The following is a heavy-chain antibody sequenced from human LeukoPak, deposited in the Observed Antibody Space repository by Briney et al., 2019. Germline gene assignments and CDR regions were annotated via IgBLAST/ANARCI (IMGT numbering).Heavy chain of an antibody. Sequence: GGSLRLSCAASGFTFSSYSMNWVRQAPGKGLEWVSSISSSSSYIYYADSVKGRFTISRDNAKNSLYLQMNSLRAEDTAVYYCAKEKEKWFGERRETKGFDPWGQGTLVTVSS. V-gene: IGHV3-21*04. D-gene: IGHD3-10*01. J-gene: IGHJ5*02. CDR1: GFTFSSYS. CDR2: ISSSSSYI. CDR3: AKEKEKWFGERRETKGFDP.